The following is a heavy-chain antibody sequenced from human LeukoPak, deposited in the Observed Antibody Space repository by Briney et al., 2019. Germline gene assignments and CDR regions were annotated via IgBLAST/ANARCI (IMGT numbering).Heavy chain of an antibody. CDR1: GGTFTNYA. CDR3: GEGGGVDILTGFQY. V-gene: IGHV1-69*04. D-gene: IGHD3-9*01. J-gene: IGHJ4*02. CDR2: IIPILDVT. Sequence: ASVKVSCKASGGTFTNYAINWVRQAPGQGLEWMGRIIPILDVTNYAQKFQGRVTITADQSTSTAYMELSSLRSEDTAVYYWGEGGGVDILTGFQYWGQGTLVTVSS.